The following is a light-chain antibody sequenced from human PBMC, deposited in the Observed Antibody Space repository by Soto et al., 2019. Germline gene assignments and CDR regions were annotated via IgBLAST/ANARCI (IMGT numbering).Light chain of an antibody. Sequence: EVVLTQSPGTLSLSAGERATLSCRASQSVASNRLAWYQQKPGQAPRLLIYAASTRAAGIPDRFSGSVSGTDFTLTIIRLYPEDFGFFFCHHYCRSPIFTFGPGTTVDMK. J-gene: IGKJ3*01. V-gene: IGKV3-20*01. CDR2: AAS. CDR3: HHYCRSPIFT. CDR1: QSVASNR.